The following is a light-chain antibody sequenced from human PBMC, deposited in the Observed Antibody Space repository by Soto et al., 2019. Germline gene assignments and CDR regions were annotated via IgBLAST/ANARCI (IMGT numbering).Light chain of an antibody. CDR2: RNN. Sequence: QSVLTQPPSTSGTPGQRVTIPCFGSSSNIGGNYVFWYQHLPGTAPKLLIYRNNQRPSGVPDRFCGSKSGTSASLAISGLRAEDEADYYCATWDASLSGNIIFGGGTQLTVL. V-gene: IGLV1-47*01. CDR3: ATWDASLSGNII. J-gene: IGLJ7*01. CDR1: SSNIGGNY.